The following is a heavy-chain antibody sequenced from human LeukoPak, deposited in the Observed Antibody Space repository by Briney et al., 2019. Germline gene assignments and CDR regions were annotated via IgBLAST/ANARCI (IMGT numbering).Heavy chain of an antibody. Sequence: AGESLKISCKGSGYIFTTYWIGWVRQMPGKGLEWMGIIYPGDSHTTYSPSFQGRVTISADKSISTAYLQWSSLRASDTAVYYCARRENYAGCVFDIWGQGTMVTVSS. CDR1: GYIFTTYW. CDR3: ARRENYAGCVFDI. CDR2: IYPGDSHT. J-gene: IGHJ3*02. V-gene: IGHV5-51*01. D-gene: IGHD2-2*01.